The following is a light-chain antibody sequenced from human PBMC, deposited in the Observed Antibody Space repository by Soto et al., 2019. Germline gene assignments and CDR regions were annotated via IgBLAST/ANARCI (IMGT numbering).Light chain of an antibody. CDR2: DVS. Sequence: QSALTQPASVSGSPGQSITISCTGTSSDVGGYNYVSWYQQHPGKAPKLMIYDVSNRPSGVSNRFSGSKSGNTASRTISGLQAEEEADYYCSSFTSCSTLVFGGGTKVTVL. J-gene: IGLJ2*01. CDR1: SSDVGGYNY. V-gene: IGLV2-14*01. CDR3: SSFTSCSTLV.